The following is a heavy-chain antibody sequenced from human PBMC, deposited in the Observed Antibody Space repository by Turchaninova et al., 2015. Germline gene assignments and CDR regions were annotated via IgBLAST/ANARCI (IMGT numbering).Heavy chain of an antibody. Sequence: EVQLVESGGGLVQPGGSLRLSWAASGFIFSSYNMNWVRQAPGKGLEWLSYISSSSSTIYYADSVKGRFTISRDNAKNSLYLQMYSLRAEDTAVYYCAREHDYYYYMDVWGKGTTVTVSS. V-gene: IGHV3-48*04. CDR3: AREHDYYYYMDV. J-gene: IGHJ6*03. CDR1: GFIFSSYN. CDR2: ISSSSSTI.